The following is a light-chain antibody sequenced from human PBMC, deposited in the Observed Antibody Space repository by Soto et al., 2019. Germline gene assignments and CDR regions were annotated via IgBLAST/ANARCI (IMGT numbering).Light chain of an antibody. CDR1: QDINNY. Sequence: DIQLTQSPSSLSASVGDRVTITCQASQDINNYLHWYQQKPGKAPKLLIFDASSVETGVPSRFSGSGSGTHFTFTISSLEPEDIATYHCQQYEDLPLTFGGGTRVELK. V-gene: IGKV1-33*01. J-gene: IGKJ4*01. CDR2: DAS. CDR3: QQYEDLPLT.